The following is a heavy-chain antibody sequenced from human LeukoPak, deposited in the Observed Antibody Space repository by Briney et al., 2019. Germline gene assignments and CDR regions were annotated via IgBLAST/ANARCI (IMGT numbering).Heavy chain of an antibody. CDR3: ASQRGLDGIGY. CDR1: GYSISSGYY. Sequence: SETLSLTCAVSGYSISSGYYWGWIRQPPGKGLEWIGSIYHSGSTYYNPSLKSRVTISVDTSKNQFSLKLSSVTAADTAVYYCASQRGLDGIGYWGQGTLVTVSS. V-gene: IGHV4-38-2*01. J-gene: IGHJ4*02. D-gene: IGHD5-24*01. CDR2: IYHSGST.